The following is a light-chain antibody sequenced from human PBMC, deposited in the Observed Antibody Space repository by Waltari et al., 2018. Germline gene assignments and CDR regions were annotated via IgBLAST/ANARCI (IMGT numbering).Light chain of an antibody. V-gene: IGKV3-20*01. Sequence: EVVLTQSPGTLSLSPGERATLSCGASRSVSGDYLAWYQQKPGQAPRLLIHRSSSRATGVPERFSGSGSGTDFTLTISRLEPEDFAVYYCHQYGNSPFTFGPGTKVDIK. CDR1: RSVSGDY. CDR2: RSS. CDR3: HQYGNSPFT. J-gene: IGKJ3*01.